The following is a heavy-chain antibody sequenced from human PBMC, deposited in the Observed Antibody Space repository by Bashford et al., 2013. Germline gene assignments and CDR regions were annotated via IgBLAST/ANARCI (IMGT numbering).Heavy chain of an antibody. D-gene: IGHD1-26*01. Sequence: VRQASRPGPYEWISYISRDSNYIYYSDSVKGRFTTSRDNDKKSLFLQMNSLRDDDTAIYYCVREIVGETYAFDIWGQGTTVTVSS. CDR3: VREIVGETYAFDI. J-gene: IGHJ3*02. CDR2: ISRDSNYI. V-gene: IGHV3-48*02.